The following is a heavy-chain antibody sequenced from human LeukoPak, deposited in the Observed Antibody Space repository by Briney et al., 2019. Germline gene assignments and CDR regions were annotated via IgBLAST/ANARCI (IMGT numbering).Heavy chain of an antibody. J-gene: IGHJ5*02. CDR2: IYYSGST. Sequence: PSETLSLTCTVSGGSISSGGYYWSWIRQHPGKGLEWIGYIYYSGSTYYNPSLKSRVTISVDTFKNQFSLKLSSVTAADTAVYYCARGPPLGCSSTSCYLRQHRAKSWFDPWGQGTLVTVSS. CDR1: GGSISSGGYY. V-gene: IGHV4-31*03. CDR3: ARGPPLGCSSTSCYLRQHRAKSWFDP. D-gene: IGHD2-2*01.